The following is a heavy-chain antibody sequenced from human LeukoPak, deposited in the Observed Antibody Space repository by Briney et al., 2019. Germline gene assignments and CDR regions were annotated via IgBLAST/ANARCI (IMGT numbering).Heavy chain of an antibody. CDR1: GFTFSSYA. V-gene: IGHV3-30-3*01. J-gene: IGHJ4*02. Sequence: GRSLRLSCAASGFTFSSYAMHWVRQAPGKGLEWVAVISYDGSNKYYADSVKGRFTISRDNSKNTLYLQMNSLRAEDTAVYYCAKNYYDSSGYYYAEALDYWGQGTLVTVSS. CDR3: AKNYYDSSGYYYAEALDY. D-gene: IGHD3-22*01. CDR2: ISYDGSNK.